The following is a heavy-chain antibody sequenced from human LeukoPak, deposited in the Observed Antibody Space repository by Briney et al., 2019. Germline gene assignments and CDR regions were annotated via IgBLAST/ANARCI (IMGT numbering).Heavy chain of an antibody. J-gene: IGHJ4*02. CDR3: ARGYGYSISDY. D-gene: IGHD6-13*01. CDR2: IYYSGST. V-gene: IGHV4-39*07. Sequence: SETLSLTCTVSGGSISSSSYYWGWIRQPPGKGLEWIGSIYYSGSTYYNPSLKSRVTISVDTSKNQFSLKLSSVTAADTAVYYCARGYGYSISDYWGQGTLVTVSS. CDR1: GGSISSSSYY.